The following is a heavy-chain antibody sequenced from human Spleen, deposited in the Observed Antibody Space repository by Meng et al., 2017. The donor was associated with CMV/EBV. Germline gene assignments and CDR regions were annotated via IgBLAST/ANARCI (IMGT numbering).Heavy chain of an antibody. J-gene: IGHJ5*02. CDR3: ARDDSRGNWFDP. Sequence: QVQLVQSGAEVKKPGASVKVSCKASGYTFTSYYMHWVRQAPGQGLEWMGIINPSGGSTSYAQKLQGRVTMTTDTSTSTAYMELRSLRSDDTAVYYCARDDSRGNWFDPWGQGTLVTVSS. D-gene: IGHD3-22*01. CDR2: INPSGGST. V-gene: IGHV1-46*01. CDR1: GYTFTSYY.